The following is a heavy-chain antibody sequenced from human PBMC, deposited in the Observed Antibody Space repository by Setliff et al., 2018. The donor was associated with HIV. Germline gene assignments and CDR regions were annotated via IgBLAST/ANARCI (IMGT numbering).Heavy chain of an antibody. CDR2: INPNSGGT. J-gene: IGHJ4*02. CDR1: GYTFTDYY. V-gene: IGHV1-2*02. CDR3: ARDSGSYYGVPY. Sequence: ASVKVSCKASGYTFTDYYFHWVRQAPGQGLEWMGWINPNSGGTNYAQKFQGRVTMTRDTSISTAYMELSRLRSDDTAVYYCARDSGSYYGVPYWGQGTLVTVSS. D-gene: IGHD1-26*01.